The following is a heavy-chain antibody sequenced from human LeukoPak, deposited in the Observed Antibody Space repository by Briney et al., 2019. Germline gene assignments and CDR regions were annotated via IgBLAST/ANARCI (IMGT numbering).Heavy chain of an antibody. CDR1: GGSISSGDYY. CDR3: ARGLVGVVPAAAPFDY. CDR2: IYYSGST. J-gene: IGHJ4*01. V-gene: IGHV4-30-4*01. D-gene: IGHD2-2*01. Sequence: PSETLSLTCTVSGGSISSGDYYWSWIRQPPGKGLEWIGHIYYSGSTYYNPSLKSRVTISVDTSKNQFSLKLSSETAADTAVYYCARGLVGVVPAAAPFDYWGHGNLVTVSS.